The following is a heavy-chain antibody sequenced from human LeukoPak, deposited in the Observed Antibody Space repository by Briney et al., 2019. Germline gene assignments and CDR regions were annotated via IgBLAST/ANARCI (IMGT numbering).Heavy chain of an antibody. Sequence: ASVEVSCKASGYTFTGYYIHWVRQAPGQGLEWMGWINPNSGSTNYAQKFQGRVTMTRDTSITTAYMELSRLRSDDTAVYFCARDGYCSSTSCYFPFDYWDQGTLVTISS. J-gene: IGHJ4*02. CDR1: GYTFTGYY. CDR3: ARDGYCSSTSCYFPFDY. D-gene: IGHD2-2*01. CDR2: INPNSGST. V-gene: IGHV1-2*02.